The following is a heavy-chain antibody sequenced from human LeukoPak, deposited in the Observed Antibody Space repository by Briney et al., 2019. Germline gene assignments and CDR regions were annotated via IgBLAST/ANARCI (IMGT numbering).Heavy chain of an antibody. V-gene: IGHV4-39*01. CDR2: IYYSGST. Sequence: SETLSLTCNVSGGSISSTTYYWGWIRQPPGKGLEWIGSIYYSGSTYYNPSLKSRVTISVDTSKNQFSLKLSSVTAADTAVYYCARVSGYYYVYFQHWGQGTLVTVSS. CDR1: GGSISSTTYY. CDR3: ARVSGYYYVYFQH. J-gene: IGHJ1*01. D-gene: IGHD3-22*01.